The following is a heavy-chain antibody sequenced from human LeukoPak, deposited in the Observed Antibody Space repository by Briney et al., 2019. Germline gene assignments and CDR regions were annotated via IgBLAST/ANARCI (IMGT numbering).Heavy chain of an antibody. D-gene: IGHD6-6*01. Sequence: ASVKVSCKASGYTFTSYDINWVRQATGQGLEWMGWMNPNSGNRGYVQKFQGRVTITRNTSISTAYMGLISLRSEDTAVYYCARARRGSSSAYYYYYMYVWGKGTTVTVSS. CDR1: GYTFTSYD. V-gene: IGHV1-8*03. CDR2: MNPNSGNR. J-gene: IGHJ6*03. CDR3: ARARRGSSSAYYYYYMYV.